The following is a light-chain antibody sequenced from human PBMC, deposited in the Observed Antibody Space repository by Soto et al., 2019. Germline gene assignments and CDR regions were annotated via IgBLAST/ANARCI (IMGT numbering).Light chain of an antibody. CDR2: EVN. J-gene: IGLJ2*01. CDR3: SSYAGDNSLL. Sequence: QSALTQPPSASGSPGQSVTISCTGTSSDVGGYNYVSWYQQNPGKVPKLMIYEVNKRPSGVPDRFSGSKSGNTASLTVSGLQTEDEADYYCSSYAGDNSLLFGGGTKLTGL. V-gene: IGLV2-8*01. CDR1: SSDVGGYNY.